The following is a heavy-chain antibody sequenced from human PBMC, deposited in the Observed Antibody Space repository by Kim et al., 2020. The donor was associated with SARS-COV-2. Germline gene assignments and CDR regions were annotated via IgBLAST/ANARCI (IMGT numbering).Heavy chain of an antibody. J-gene: IGHJ4*02. D-gene: IGHD3-9*01. CDR1: GFTFSDYY. CDR3: ARSPGYDILTGWYPFDY. Sequence: GGSLRLSCAASGFTFSDYYMSWIRQAPGKGLEWVSYISSSSYTNYADSVKGRFTISRDNAKNSLYLQMNSLRAEDTAVYYCARSPGYDILTGWYPFDYWGQGTLVTVSS. V-gene: IGHV3-11*03. CDR2: ISSSSYT.